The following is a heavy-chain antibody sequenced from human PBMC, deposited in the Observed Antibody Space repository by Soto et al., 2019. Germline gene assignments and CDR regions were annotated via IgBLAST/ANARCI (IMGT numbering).Heavy chain of an antibody. V-gene: IGHV4-34*01. Sequence: SETLSLTCAVYGGSFSGYYWSWIRQPPWKGLEWIGEINHSGSTNYNPSLKSRVTISVDKSKNQSSLKLSSVTAADTAVYYCAGLMVRGWSVWGKFYYYYYGMDACGQGTTVTVSS. J-gene: IGHJ6*02. CDR3: AGLMVRGWSVWGKFYYYYYGMDA. CDR1: GGSFSGYY. CDR2: INHSGST. D-gene: IGHD3-10*01.